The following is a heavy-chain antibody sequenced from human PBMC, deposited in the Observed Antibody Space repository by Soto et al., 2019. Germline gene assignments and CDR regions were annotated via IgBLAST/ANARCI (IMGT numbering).Heavy chain of an antibody. CDR3: ARDRGEYTSSWFWYFSH. CDR1: GASISSFN. V-gene: IGHV4-4*07. D-gene: IGHD6-13*01. J-gene: IGHJ2*01. CDR2: LNIAGTI. Sequence: SETLSLTCSVSGASISSFNWNWVRQPAGKGPEWVGRLNIAGTINYNPSLKSRITMSMDTSKNQISLHLRSVTAADTAIYYCARDRGEYTSSWFWYFSHWGHGTLVTVS.